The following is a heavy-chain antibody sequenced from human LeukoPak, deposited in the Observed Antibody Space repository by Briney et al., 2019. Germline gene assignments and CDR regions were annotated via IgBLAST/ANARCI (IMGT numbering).Heavy chain of an antibody. J-gene: IGHJ4*02. CDR3: AREGMVRGVIIN. CDR2: ISSSSSYI. V-gene: IGHV3-21*01. D-gene: IGHD3-10*01. Sequence: TGGSLRLACAASGFTFSSYSMNWVRQAPGNGLEWVSSISSSSSYIYYADSVKGRFTISRDNAKNSLYLQMNSLRAEDTAVYYCAREGMVRGVIINWGQGTLVTVSS. CDR1: GFTFSSYS.